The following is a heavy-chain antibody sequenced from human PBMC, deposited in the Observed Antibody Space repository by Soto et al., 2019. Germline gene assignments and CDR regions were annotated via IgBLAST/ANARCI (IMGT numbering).Heavy chain of an antibody. CDR1: GGSISSYY. D-gene: IGHD3-3*01. CDR3: ARLWYYDFWSGLEAFDI. CDR2: IYYSGST. Sequence: PSETLSLTCTVSGGSISSYYWSWIRQPPGKGLEWIGYIYYSGSTNYNPSLKSRVTISVDTSKNQFSLKLSSVTAADTAVYYCARLWYYDFWSGLEAFDIWGQGTMVTVSS. V-gene: IGHV4-59*08. J-gene: IGHJ3*02.